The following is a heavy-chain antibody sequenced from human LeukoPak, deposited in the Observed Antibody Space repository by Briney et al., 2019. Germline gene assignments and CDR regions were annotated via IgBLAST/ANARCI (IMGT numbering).Heavy chain of an antibody. J-gene: IGHJ4*02. D-gene: IGHD4-17*01. CDR1: GFTFSSYG. Sequence: PGGSLRLSCAASGFTFSSYGMHWVRQAPGKGLEWVAFIRYDGSNKYYADSVKGRFTISRDNSKNTLYLQMNSLRAEDTAVYYCAKGRGLSYDYGVDYWGQGTLVTVSS. CDR2: IRYDGSNK. V-gene: IGHV3-30*02. CDR3: AKGRGLSYDYGVDY.